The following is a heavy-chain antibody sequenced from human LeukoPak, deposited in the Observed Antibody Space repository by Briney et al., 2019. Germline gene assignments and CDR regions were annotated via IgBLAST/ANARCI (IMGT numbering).Heavy chain of an antibody. CDR2: MNPNSSGT. D-gene: IGHD2-15*01. Sequence: ASVTLSLTSSVYTFTVYYMHWVRHAPAQGQERMGWMNPNSSGTNYSQKFQGRVTMTRDTSISTAYMELRRMRSADTAAYNCARGSDRDCSGGSCLNWFDPWGQGTLVTVSS. V-gene: IGHV1-2*02. CDR3: ARGSDRDCSGGSCLNWFDP. CDR1: VYTFTVYY. J-gene: IGHJ5*02.